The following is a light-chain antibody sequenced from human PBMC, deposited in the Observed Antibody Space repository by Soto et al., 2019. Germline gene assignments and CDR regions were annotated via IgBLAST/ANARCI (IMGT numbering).Light chain of an antibody. CDR2: VAT. Sequence: SQSPATLSLSIGERATLSCRASQNVANYLDWYQQKPGKAPQFLIYVATTRATGIPARFSASGSGTDFTLTISSVEPDDFAVYYCQQYGASPWTFAQGTKVAIK. V-gene: IGKV3-11*01. J-gene: IGKJ1*01. CDR1: QNVANY. CDR3: QQYGASPWT.